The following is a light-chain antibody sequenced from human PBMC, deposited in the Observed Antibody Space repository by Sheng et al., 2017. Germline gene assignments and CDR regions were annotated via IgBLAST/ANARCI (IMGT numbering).Light chain of an antibody. Sequence: EIVMTQSPGTLSVSPGERATLSCRASQSVSSNLAWYQQKPGQAPRLLIYDASNRATGIPARFSGSGSGTDFTLTINSLEPEDFAVYYCQQRSNWPPLTFGGGTKVEI. CDR3: QQRSNWPPLT. CDR2: DAS. J-gene: IGKJ4*01. CDR1: QSVSSN. V-gene: IGKV3-11*01.